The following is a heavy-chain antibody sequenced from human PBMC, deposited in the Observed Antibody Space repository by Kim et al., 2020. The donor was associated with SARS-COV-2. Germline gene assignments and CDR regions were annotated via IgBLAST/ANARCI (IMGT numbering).Heavy chain of an antibody. V-gene: IGHV1-69*04. Sequence: ANYAQKFQGRVTITADKSTSTAYMELSSLRSEDTAVYYCARDYYDSSGQGWGQGTLVTVSS. D-gene: IGHD3-22*01. J-gene: IGHJ4*02. CDR3: ARDYYDSSGQG. CDR2: A.